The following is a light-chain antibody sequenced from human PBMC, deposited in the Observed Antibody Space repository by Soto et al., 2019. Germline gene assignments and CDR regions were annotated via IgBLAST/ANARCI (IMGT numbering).Light chain of an antibody. J-gene: IGLJ1*01. CDR3: SSYTGSREV. CDR1: SSDVGGYNY. CDR2: DVS. Sequence: QSALTQPASVSGSPGQSITISCTGTSSDVGGYNYVSWYQQHSGKAPKLMIYDVSNRPSGVSNRFSGSKSGNTASLTITGLQADDEADYYCSSYTGSREVFGTGTKLTV. V-gene: IGLV2-14*01.